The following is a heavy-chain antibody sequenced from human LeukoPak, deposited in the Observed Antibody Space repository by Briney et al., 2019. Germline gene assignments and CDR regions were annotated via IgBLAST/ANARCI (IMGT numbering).Heavy chain of an antibody. CDR3: ARDQGYCSSTSCYRRRSHYWFDP. J-gene: IGHJ5*02. CDR1: GGTFSSYA. D-gene: IGHD2-2*01. Sequence: SVKVSCKASGGTFSSYAISWVRQAPGQGLEWMGGIIPIFCTANYAQKFQGRVTITTDESTSTAYMELSSLRSEDTAVYYCARDQGYCSSTSCYRRRSHYWFDPWGQGTLVTVSS. V-gene: IGHV1-69*05. CDR2: IIPIFCTA.